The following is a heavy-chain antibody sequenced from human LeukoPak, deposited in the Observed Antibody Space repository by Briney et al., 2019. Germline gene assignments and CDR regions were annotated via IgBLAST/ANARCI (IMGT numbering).Heavy chain of an antibody. Sequence: ETLSLTCAVYGGSFSGYYWSWIRQPPGKGLEWIGYIYYSGSTNYNPSLKSRVTISVDTSKNQFSLKLSSVTAADTAVYYCARGDSEVKYFDLWGRGTLVTVSS. D-gene: IGHD2-21*02. CDR2: IYYSGST. V-gene: IGHV4-59*01. CDR1: GGSFSGYY. CDR3: ARGDSEVKYFDL. J-gene: IGHJ2*01.